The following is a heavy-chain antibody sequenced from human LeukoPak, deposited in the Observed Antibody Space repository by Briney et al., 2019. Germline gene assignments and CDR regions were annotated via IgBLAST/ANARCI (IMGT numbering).Heavy chain of an antibody. J-gene: IGHJ4*02. CDR2: INPSGGST. CDR3: ARVSGYHWESSYDY. D-gene: IGHD5-12*01. Sequence: ASVKVSCKASGYTFTNYYMHWVRQAPGQGLEWMGLINPSGGSTSYAEKFQGRVIMTRDMSTTTDYMELSSLRSEDTAVYYCARVSGYHWESSYDYWGQGTLVTVSS. CDR1: GYTFTNYY. V-gene: IGHV1-46*01.